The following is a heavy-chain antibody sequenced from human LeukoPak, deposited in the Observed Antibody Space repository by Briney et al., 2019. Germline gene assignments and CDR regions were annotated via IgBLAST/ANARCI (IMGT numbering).Heavy chain of an antibody. Sequence: GGSLRLSCAASGFSFRHYAMSWVRQAPTRGLEWVSSLRGDDETFYADSVKGRFTLSRDDSRNTVFLHLNNLRVDDTAVYYCARAIWSSSADAVWWGPGTLVTVSS. V-gene: IGHV3-23*01. CDR1: GFSFRHYA. CDR3: ARAIWSSSADAVW. D-gene: IGHD3-3*01. J-gene: IGHJ4*02. CDR2: LRGDDET.